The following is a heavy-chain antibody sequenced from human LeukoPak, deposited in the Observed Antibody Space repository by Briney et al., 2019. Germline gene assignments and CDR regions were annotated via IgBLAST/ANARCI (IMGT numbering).Heavy chain of an antibody. CDR1: GYTFTSYG. D-gene: IGHD6-19*01. Sequence: ASVKVSCKASGYTFTSYGIIWVRQAPGQGLEWMGWISAYNGNTKYAQKLQGRVTMTTDTSTSTAYMELRSLRSDDTAVYYCARVLRDIAVAGTGRFAPWGQGTLVTVSS. V-gene: IGHV1-18*01. CDR2: ISAYNGNT. CDR3: ARVLRDIAVAGTGRFAP. J-gene: IGHJ5*02.